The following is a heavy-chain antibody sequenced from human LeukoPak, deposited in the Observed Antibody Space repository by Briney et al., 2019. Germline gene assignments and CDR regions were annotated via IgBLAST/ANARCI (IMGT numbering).Heavy chain of an antibody. D-gene: IGHD1-7*01. Sequence: GGSLRLSXAASGFTFDDYGMSWVRQAPGKGVEWVSGINWNGGSTGYADSVKGRFTISRDNAKNSLYLQMNSLRAEDTALYYCASLGITGTTTDAFDIWGQGTMVTVSS. J-gene: IGHJ3*02. CDR3: ASLGITGTTTDAFDI. CDR1: GFTFDDYG. CDR2: INWNGGST. V-gene: IGHV3-20*04.